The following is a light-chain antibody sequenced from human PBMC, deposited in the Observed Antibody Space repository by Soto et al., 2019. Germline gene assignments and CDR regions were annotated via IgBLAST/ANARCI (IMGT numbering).Light chain of an antibody. J-gene: IGLJ3*02. V-gene: IGLV1-40*01. CDR2: GNS. Sequence: QSVLTQPPSVSGAPGQRVTISCTGSSSNIGAGYDVHWYHQLPGTAPKLLIYGNSNRPSGVPDRFSGSKSGTSASLAITGLQAEDEADYYCQSYDNSLSGWVFGGGTQLTVL. CDR3: QSYDNSLSGWV. CDR1: SSNIGAGYD.